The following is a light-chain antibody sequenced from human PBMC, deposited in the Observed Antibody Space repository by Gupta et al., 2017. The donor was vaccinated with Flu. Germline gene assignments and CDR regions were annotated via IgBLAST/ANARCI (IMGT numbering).Light chain of an antibody. Sequence: EIVLTQFPGTLSLSPGERATLSCRASQSVSNSYLAWYQQKPGQAPRLLIYGASSRATGIPDRFRGSGSGTDFTLTISIREPEDFAVYYCQRYGTSPPYIFGQGTKVEIQ. V-gene: IGKV3-20*01. CDR2: GAS. CDR1: QSVSNSY. CDR3: QRYGTSPPYI. J-gene: IGKJ2*01.